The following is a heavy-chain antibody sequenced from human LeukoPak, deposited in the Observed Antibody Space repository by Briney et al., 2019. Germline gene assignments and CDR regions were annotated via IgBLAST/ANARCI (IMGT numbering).Heavy chain of an antibody. Sequence: SETLSLTCTVSGGSISSGSYYWSWIRQPAGKGLEWIGRIYTSESTNYNPPLKSRVTISGDTSKNQFSLKLSSVTAADTAVYYCAKLGRWVLLGHFDYWGQGTLVTVSS. J-gene: IGHJ4*02. CDR1: GGSISSGSYY. D-gene: IGHD3-16*01. CDR2: IYTSEST. CDR3: AKLGRWVLLGHFDY. V-gene: IGHV4-61*02.